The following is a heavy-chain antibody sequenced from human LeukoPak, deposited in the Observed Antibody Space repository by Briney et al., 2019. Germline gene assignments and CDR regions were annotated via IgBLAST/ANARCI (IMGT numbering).Heavy chain of an antibody. CDR2: ISWNSGSI. D-gene: IGHD3-22*01. V-gene: IGHV3-9*01. J-gene: IGHJ6*03. CDR3: AKGAVYYYDSSGYHSYMDV. Sequence: GGSLRLSCAASGFTFSSYSMNWVRQAPGKGLEWVSGISWNSGSIGYADSVKGRFTISRDNAKNSLYLQMNSLRAEDTALYYCAKGAVYYYDSSGYHSYMDVWGKGTTVTISS. CDR1: GFTFSSYS.